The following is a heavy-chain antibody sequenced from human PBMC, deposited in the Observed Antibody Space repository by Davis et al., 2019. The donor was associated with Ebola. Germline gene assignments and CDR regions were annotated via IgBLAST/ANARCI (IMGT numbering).Heavy chain of an antibody. J-gene: IGHJ6*02. CDR1: GGTLSSYA. CDR2: IIPIFGIA. V-gene: IGHV1-69*10. CDR3: ARDLRYYYGMDV. Sequence: AVQVSCKASGGTLSSYAISWVRQAPAQGLEWTGGIIPIFGIANYAQKCQGRVTITAGKSTSTAYMELSSLRSEDTAVYYSARDLRYYYGMDVWGQWTTVTVSS.